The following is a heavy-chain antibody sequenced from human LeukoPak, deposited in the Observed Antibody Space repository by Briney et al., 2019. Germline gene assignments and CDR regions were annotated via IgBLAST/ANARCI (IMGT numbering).Heavy chain of an antibody. D-gene: IGHD3-22*01. CDR2: INPNSGGT. J-gene: IGHJ3*02. CDR3: ARFARDYYDSSGYTPFDAFDI. CDR1: GYTFTGYY. Sequence: GASVKVSCKASGYTFTGYYMHWVRQAPGQGLEWMGWINPNSGGTNYAQKFQGRVTMTRDTSVSTAYMELNRLRSDDTGVYYCARFARDYYDSSGYTPFDAFDIWGQGTMVTVSS. V-gene: IGHV1-2*02.